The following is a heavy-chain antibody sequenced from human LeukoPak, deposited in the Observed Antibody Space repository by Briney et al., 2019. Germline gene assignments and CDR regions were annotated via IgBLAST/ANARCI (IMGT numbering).Heavy chain of an antibody. D-gene: IGHD3-22*01. CDR3: ASSSSGFDY. CDR2: INHSGST. Sequence: SETLSLTCAVYGGSFSGYYWSWIRQPPGKGLEWIGEINHSGSTNYNPSLKSRVTLSVDTSKNQFSLKLSSVTAADTAVYYCASSSSGFDYWGQGTLVTVSS. CDR1: GGSFSGYY. J-gene: IGHJ4*02. V-gene: IGHV4-34*01.